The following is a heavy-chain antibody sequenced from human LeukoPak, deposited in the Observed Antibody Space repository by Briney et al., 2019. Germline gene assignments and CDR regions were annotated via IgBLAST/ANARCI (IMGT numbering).Heavy chain of an antibody. J-gene: IGHJ4*02. CDR1: GFTFSRYW. CDR2: XXDDGGER. V-gene: IGHV3-7*05. D-gene: IGHD3-22*01. Sequence: PGGSLRLSCAASGFTFSRYWMSWVRQTPEKGLEXXXXXXDDGGERYYVDSVKGRFTVSRDNAKNSLYLQMNSLRAEDTAVYYCVTYRNYDSSRSEPRLDYWGQGTLVTVSS. CDR3: VTYRNYDSSRSEPRLDY.